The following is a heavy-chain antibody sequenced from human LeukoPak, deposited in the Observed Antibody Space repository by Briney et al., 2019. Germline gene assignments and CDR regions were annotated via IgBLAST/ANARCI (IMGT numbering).Heavy chain of an antibody. CDR2: IRYDGSNK. Sequence: GGSLRLSCAASGFTFSSYGMHWVRQAPGKGLEWVAFIRYDGSNKYYADSVKGRFTISRDNSKNTLYLQMNSLRTEDTAVYYCAKDGRIVLMVDADAFDIWGQGTMVTVSS. CDR1: GFTFSSYG. D-gene: IGHD2-8*01. J-gene: IGHJ3*02. CDR3: AKDGRIVLMVDADAFDI. V-gene: IGHV3-30*02.